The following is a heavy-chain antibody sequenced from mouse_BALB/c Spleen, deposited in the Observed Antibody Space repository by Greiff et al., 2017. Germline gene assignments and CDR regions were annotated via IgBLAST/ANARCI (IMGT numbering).Heavy chain of an antibody. Sequence: EVKLVESGGGLVKPGGSLKLSCAASGFTFSDYYMYWVRQTPEKRLEWVATISDGGSYTYYPDSVKGRFTISRDNAKNNLYLQMSSLKSEDTAMYYCARDNYGRGAWFAYWGQGTLVTVSA. CDR1: GFTFSDYY. J-gene: IGHJ3*01. CDR2: ISDGGSYT. D-gene: IGHD1-1*01. V-gene: IGHV5-4*02. CDR3: ARDNYGRGAWFAY.